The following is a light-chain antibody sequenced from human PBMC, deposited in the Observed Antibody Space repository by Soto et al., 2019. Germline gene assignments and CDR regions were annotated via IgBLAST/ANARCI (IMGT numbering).Light chain of an antibody. CDR2: GAS. Sequence: EIVMTQSPATLSVSPGERATLACRASQRISSNLAWYHQKPGQAPRLLIYGASTRDTGIPARFSGSGSGTEFTLTISSLQSEDFAVYYCQQYNNWPPLTFGGGTKVEMK. V-gene: IGKV3-15*01. J-gene: IGKJ4*01. CDR1: QRISSN. CDR3: QQYNNWPPLT.